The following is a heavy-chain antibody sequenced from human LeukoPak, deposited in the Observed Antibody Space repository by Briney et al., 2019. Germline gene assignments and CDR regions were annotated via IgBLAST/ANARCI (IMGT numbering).Heavy chain of an antibody. CDR1: GGSISSYY. CDR2: IYYSGST. V-gene: IGHV4-59*01. CDR3: ARGSIRYDFWSGYSNYYYYMDV. Sequence: SETLSLTCTVSGGSISSYYWSWIRQPPGKGLEWIGYIYYSGSTNYNLSLKSRVTISVDTSKNQFSLKLSSVTAADTAVYYCARGSIRYDFWSGYSNYYYYMDVWGKGTTVTVSS. D-gene: IGHD3-3*01. J-gene: IGHJ6*03.